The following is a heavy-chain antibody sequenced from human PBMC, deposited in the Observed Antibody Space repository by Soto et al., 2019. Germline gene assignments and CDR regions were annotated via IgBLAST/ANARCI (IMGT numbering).Heavy chain of an antibody. V-gene: IGHV1-24*01. Sequence: GALVKVSCKVSGYTLTVVFIHWVRMAPGKGLEWMGGFDPEDGDTIYAQKFQGRVTMTRDTSISTAYMELSSLRSEDTAVYYCARAYGSGSYKRPIDYWGQGTLVTVSS. D-gene: IGHD3-10*01. CDR2: FDPEDGDT. J-gene: IGHJ4*02. CDR3: ARAYGSGSYKRPIDY. CDR1: GYTLTVVF.